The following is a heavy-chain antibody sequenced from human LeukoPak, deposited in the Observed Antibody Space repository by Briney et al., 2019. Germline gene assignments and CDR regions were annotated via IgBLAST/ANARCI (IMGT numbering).Heavy chain of an antibody. Sequence: GGSLRLSCAASGFTFSSYAMSWVRQAPGKGLEWVSAISGSGGSTYYADSVKGRFTISRDNSKNTLYLQMNSLRAEDTAVYYCAKVPLLCELRLGELSLSFDYWGQGTLVTVSS. V-gene: IGHV3-23*01. D-gene: IGHD3-16*02. CDR1: GFTFSSYA. J-gene: IGHJ4*02. CDR3: AKVPLLCELRLGELSLSFDY. CDR2: ISGSGGST.